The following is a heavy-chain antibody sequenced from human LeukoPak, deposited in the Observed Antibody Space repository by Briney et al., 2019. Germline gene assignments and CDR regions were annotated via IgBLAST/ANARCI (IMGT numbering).Heavy chain of an antibody. CDR3: ARNISLGRDTTMVTVFDY. D-gene: IGHD5-18*01. Sequence: SETLSLTCAVSGYSISSGYYWGWIRQPPGKGLEWIGSIYHSGSTVYSPSLKSRVTISVDTSKNRFSLRLSSVTAADTAVYYCARNISLGRDTTMVTVFDYWGQGTLVTVSS. CDR2: IYHSGST. CDR1: GYSISSGYY. V-gene: IGHV4-38-2*01. J-gene: IGHJ4*02.